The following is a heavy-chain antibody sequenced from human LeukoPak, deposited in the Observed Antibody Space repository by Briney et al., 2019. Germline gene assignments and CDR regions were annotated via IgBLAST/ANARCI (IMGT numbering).Heavy chain of an antibody. D-gene: IGHD3-10*01. J-gene: IGHJ4*02. CDR3: ARGLMWFGELSPIDY. V-gene: IGHV4-34*01. CDR1: GGSFSGYY. CDR2: INHSGST. Sequence: PSETLSLTCAVYGGSFSGYYWSWIRQPPGKGLEWIGEINHSGSTNYNPSLKSRVTISVDTSKNQFSLKLSSVTAADTAVYYCARGLMWFGELSPIDYWGQGTLVTVSS.